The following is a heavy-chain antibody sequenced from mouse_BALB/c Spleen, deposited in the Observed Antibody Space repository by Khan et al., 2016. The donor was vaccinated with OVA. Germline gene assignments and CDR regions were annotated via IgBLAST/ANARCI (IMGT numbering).Heavy chain of an antibody. V-gene: IGHV2-9*02. CDR2: IWAGGST. Sequence: QVQLKQSGPGLVAPSQSLSITCTVSGFSLTSYGVHWVRQPPGKGLEWLGLIWAGGSTNYNSALMSRLTINKDNSKSQVFLNMNSLQTDDTAMYYCAREYGSSFEYFDVWGAGTTVTVSS. D-gene: IGHD1-1*01. CDR3: AREYGSSFEYFDV. J-gene: IGHJ1*01. CDR1: GFSLTSYG.